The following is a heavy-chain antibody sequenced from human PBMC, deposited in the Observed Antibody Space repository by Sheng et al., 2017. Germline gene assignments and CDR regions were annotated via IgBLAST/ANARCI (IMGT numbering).Heavy chain of an antibody. CDR2: IYYSAST. CDR1: GGSISSSSYY. V-gene: IGHV4-39*07. D-gene: IGHD1-20*01. CDR3: ARAYITETHDAFDI. Sequence: QLQLQESGPGLVKPSETLSLTCTVSGGSISSSSYYWGWIRQPPGKGLEWVGNIYYSASTYYNPSLKSRVSISVDTSKNQFSLKLRSVTAADTALYYCARAYITETHDAFDIWGQGTMVNRLF. J-gene: IGHJ3*02.